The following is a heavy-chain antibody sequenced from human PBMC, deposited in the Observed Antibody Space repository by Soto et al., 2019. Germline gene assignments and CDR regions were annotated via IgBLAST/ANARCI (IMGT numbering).Heavy chain of an antibody. CDR1: GFTFSNFA. J-gene: IGHJ4*02. D-gene: IGHD3-10*01. V-gene: IGHV3-23*01. CDR3: AKAGSRLWFGELHYYFDY. CDR2: ISGSGGST. Sequence: GGSLRLSCAASGFTFSNFAMIWVRQAPGKGLEWVSTISGSGGSTYYADSVKGRFTISRDNSKRTLYLQMNSLRAEDTAVYYCAKAGSRLWFGELHYYFDYWGQGTLVTVSS.